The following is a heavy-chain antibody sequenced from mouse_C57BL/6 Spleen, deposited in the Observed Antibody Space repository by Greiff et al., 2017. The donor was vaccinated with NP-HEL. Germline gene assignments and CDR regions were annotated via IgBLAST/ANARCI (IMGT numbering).Heavy chain of an antibody. CDR1: GFTFNTYA. V-gene: IGHV10-3*01. D-gene: IGHD1-1*01. J-gene: IGHJ3*01. CDR3: VRENQGDYYGSTWFAY. Sequence: EVQLVESGGGLVQPKGSLKLSCAASGFTFNTYAMHWVRQAPGKGLEWVARIRSKSSNYATYYADSVKDRFTISRDDSQSMLYLQMNNLKTEDTAMYYCVRENQGDYYGSTWFAYWGQGTLVTVSA. CDR2: IRSKSSNYAT.